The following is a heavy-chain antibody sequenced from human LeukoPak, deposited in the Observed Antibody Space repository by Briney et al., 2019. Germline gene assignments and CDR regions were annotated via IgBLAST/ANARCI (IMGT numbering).Heavy chain of an antibody. CDR2: FSGDGSST. J-gene: IGHJ6*02. Sequence: GGSLRLSCAASGFTFTSYWMNWVRQVPGKGLVWVSRFSGDGSSTTYADSGKGRFTISRDNAEYTLYLQMNSLRAEDTAVYYCVRDWVYRNSYYGMDVWRQGTTVTVPS. CDR3: VRDWVYRNSYYGMDV. V-gene: IGHV3-74*01. CDR1: GFTFTSYW. D-gene: IGHD6-13*01.